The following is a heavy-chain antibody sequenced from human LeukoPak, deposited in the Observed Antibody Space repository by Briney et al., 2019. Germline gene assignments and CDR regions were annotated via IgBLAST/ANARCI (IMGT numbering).Heavy chain of an antibody. CDR2: ISGSGGST. D-gene: IGHD2-2*01. V-gene: IGHV3-23*01. CDR1: GFTFSSYA. J-gene: IGHJ4*02. CDR3: AKAYCSSTSCYADY. Sequence: GGSLRLSCAASGFTFSSYAMSWVRQAPGKGLEWVSAISGSGGSTYYADSVKGRFTISRDNSKNTLYLQMNSLRAEDTAVYYCAKAYCSSTSCYADYWGQGTPVTVSS.